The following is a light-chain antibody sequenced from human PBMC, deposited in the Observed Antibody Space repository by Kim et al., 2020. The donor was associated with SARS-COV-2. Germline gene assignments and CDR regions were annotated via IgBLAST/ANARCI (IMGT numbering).Light chain of an antibody. Sequence: DIRMTQSPSSLSASVGDRVTITCQASQDMSDYLSWIQQKPGQAPKVLIYDASNLEVGVPSRFSGSGSGTHFRFTISNLQPEDSATYYCQQYDSLPLTFGGGTKVDIK. CDR3: QQYDSLPLT. CDR2: DAS. V-gene: IGKV1-33*01. CDR1: QDMSDY. J-gene: IGKJ4*01.